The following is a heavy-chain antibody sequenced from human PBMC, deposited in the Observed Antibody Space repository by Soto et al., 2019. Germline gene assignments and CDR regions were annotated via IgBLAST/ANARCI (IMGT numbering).Heavy chain of an antibody. CDR2: IMQDGSDK. V-gene: IGHV3-7*01. CDR3: AYNRLYFYGLYV. Sequence: EVQLVESGGGLVQPGGSLRLSCTASGFSLSTSWMTWVRQAPGKGLEWVANIMQDGSDKYYVDSVKGRFTIFRDNAKNALYLQMTGLRAEDTAVDYCAYNRLYFYGLYVWGQGTTVTVSS. CDR1: GFSLSTSW. D-gene: IGHD1-1*01. J-gene: IGHJ6*02.